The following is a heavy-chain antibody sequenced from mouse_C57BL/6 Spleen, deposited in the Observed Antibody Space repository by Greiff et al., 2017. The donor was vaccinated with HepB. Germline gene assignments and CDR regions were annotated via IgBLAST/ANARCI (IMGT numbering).Heavy chain of an antibody. Sequence: EVKVVESGGGLVQPKGSLKLSCAASGFSFNTYVMNWVRQAPGKGLEWVARIRSKSNNYATYYADSVKDRFTISRDDSESMRDLQMNNLKTEYTAMYYCVRHASSGWFAYWGQGTLVTVSA. D-gene: IGHD3-2*02. J-gene: IGHJ3*01. CDR1: GFSFNTYV. V-gene: IGHV10-1*01. CDR3: VRHASSGWFAY. CDR2: IRSKSNNYAT.